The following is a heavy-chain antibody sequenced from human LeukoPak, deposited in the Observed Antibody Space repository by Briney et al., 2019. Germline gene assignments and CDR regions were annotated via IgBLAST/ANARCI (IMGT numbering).Heavy chain of an antibody. Sequence: ETLSLTCTVSGGSISSGDYYWSWIRQPPGKGLEWVSAITGSADRTHYADSVKGRFTISRDNSKNIVYLQMNSLRAKDTAVYFCARPQVVVLNPFDYWGQGTLVTVSS. V-gene: IGHV3-23*01. CDR3: ARPQVVVLNPFDY. CDR2: ITGSADRT. CDR1: GGSISSGDYY. D-gene: IGHD3-10*01. J-gene: IGHJ4*02.